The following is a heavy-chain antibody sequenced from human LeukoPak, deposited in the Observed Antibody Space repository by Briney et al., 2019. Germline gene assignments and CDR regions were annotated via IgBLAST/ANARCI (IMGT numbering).Heavy chain of an antibody. D-gene: IGHD2-2*01. V-gene: IGHV1-69*05. J-gene: IGHJ6*03. CDR2: IIPIFGTA. Sequence: GASVTVSCKASGYTFTGYYMHWVRQAPGQGREWMGGIIPIFGTANYAQKFQGRVTITTDESTSTAYMELSSLRSEDTAVYYCARGNVVVPRYMDVWGKGTTVTVSS. CDR1: GYTFTGYY. CDR3: ARGNVVVPRYMDV.